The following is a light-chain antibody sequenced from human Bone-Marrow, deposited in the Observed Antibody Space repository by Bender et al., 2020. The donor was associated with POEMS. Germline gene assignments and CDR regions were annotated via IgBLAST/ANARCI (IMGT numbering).Light chain of an antibody. J-gene: IGLJ2*01. Sequence: SYELTQPPSVSVSPGQTASITCSGDKLGDENACWYQQRPGQSPVLVIYEVSKRPSGIPERFSGSNSGNTATLTISGTQALDEADYYCQAWDSSTVVFGGGTTLTVL. CDR2: EVS. CDR1: KLGDEN. V-gene: IGLV3-1*01. CDR3: QAWDSSTVV.